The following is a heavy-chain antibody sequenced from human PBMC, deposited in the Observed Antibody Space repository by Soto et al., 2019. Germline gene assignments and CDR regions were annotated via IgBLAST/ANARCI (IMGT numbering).Heavy chain of an antibody. Sequence: PSETLSLTCTVSGGSISSGDYYWSWIRQPPGKGLEWIGYIYYSGSTYYNPSLKSRVTISVDTSKNQFSLKLSSVTAADTAVYYCARGTLGDFWSGYSHINMVRGVIITDYYFDYWGQGTLVTVSS. J-gene: IGHJ4*02. CDR1: GGSISSGDYY. CDR3: ARGTLGDFWSGYSHINMVRGVIITDYYFDY. CDR2: IYYSGST. D-gene: IGHD3-10*01. V-gene: IGHV4-30-4*01.